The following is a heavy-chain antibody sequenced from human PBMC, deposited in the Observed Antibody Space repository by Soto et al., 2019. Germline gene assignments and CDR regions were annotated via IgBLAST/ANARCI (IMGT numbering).Heavy chain of an antibody. V-gene: IGHV1-18*01. CDR1: GDTFTIYE. D-gene: IGHD6-19*01. Sequence: ASVKVSCKASGDTFTIYEINWVRQAPGQGLEWMGWINAYNGNTNYAQKLQGRVTMTTDTSTSTAYMEMRSLRSDDTAVYYCARRAAVAGTGFDPWGQGTLVTVS. CDR2: INAYNGNT. J-gene: IGHJ5*02. CDR3: ARRAAVAGTGFDP.